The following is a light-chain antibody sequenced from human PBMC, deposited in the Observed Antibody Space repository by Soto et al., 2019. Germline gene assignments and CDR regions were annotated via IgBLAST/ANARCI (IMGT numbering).Light chain of an antibody. CDR2: AAS. CDR3: QQSYSTPFP. CDR1: QSISSY. Sequence: DIPMTQSPSSLSASVGDRVTITCRASQSISSYLNWYQQKPGKAPKLLIYAASSLQSGLPSRFSGSGSATDFTLPLSSLQPEDFAPYYCQQSYSTPFPFGPGTKVDIK. V-gene: IGKV1-39*01. J-gene: IGKJ3*01.